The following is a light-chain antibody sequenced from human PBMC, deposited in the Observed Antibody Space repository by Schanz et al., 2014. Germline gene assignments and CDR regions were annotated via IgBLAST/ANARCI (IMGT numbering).Light chain of an antibody. CDR2: DAS. V-gene: IGKV3-20*01. Sequence: EIVMTQSPATLSVSPGERATLSCRASQSVSSNLAWFQQKPGQAPRLLIYDASKRAPGIPDRFRGSGSGTDFTLSISRLEPEDFAVYYCQQYATAPVTFGQGTRLEIK. CDR1: QSVSSN. CDR3: QQYATAPVT. J-gene: IGKJ2*01.